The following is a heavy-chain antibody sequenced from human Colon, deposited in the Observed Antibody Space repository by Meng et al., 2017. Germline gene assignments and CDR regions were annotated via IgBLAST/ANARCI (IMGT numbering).Heavy chain of an antibody. CDR1: GASVSSGDYY. CDR2: IYYTGNT. J-gene: IGHJ5*02. Sequence: QVQPQESGPGLVRPSETLSLTCTVSGASVSSGDYYWSWIRQPPGKGLEWLGYIYYTGNTNYNPSLKNRVTISLDTSNNQFSLKLTSMTAADAAIYYCARVNGDFDEAWFDPWGQGTLVTVSS. CDR3: ARVNGDFDEAWFDP. V-gene: IGHV4-61*08. D-gene: IGHD2-21*02.